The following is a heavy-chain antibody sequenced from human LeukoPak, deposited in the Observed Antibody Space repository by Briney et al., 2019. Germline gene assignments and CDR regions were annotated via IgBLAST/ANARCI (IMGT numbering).Heavy chain of an antibody. V-gene: IGHV3-30*18. CDR3: AKDAPKYDYVWGSYRSPSEYYFDY. CDR1: GGTFSSYG. CDR2: ISYDGSNK. D-gene: IGHD3-16*02. Sequence: SCKASGGTFSSYGMHWVRQAPGKGLEWVAVISYDGSNKYYADSVKGRFTISRDNSKNTLYLQMNSLRAEDTAVYYCAKDAPKYDYVWGSYRSPSEYYFDYWGQGTLVTVSS. J-gene: IGHJ4*02.